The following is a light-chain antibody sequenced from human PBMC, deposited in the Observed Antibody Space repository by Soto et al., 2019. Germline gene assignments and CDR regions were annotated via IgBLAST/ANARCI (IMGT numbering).Light chain of an antibody. Sequence: EIVMTQSPATLSVSPGERATLSCRAGQSVSSNLAWYQQKPGQAPRLLIYGAFTRATGIPVRFSGSGSGTEFTLTISSLQSEDFAIYYCQQYKNWPPLTFGGGTKVEIK. V-gene: IGKV3-15*01. CDR1: QSVSSN. J-gene: IGKJ4*01. CDR2: GAF. CDR3: QQYKNWPPLT.